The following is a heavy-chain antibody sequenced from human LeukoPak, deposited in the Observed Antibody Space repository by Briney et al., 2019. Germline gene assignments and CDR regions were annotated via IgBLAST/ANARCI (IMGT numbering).Heavy chain of an antibody. V-gene: IGHV3-48*01. J-gene: IGHJ4*02. CDR1: GFSFSTYS. CDR3: GTGDARFDY. CDR2: ISSGSSAI. D-gene: IGHD7-27*01. Sequence: GRSLRLFCAASGFSFSTYSMNWVRQAPGKGLQWVSYISSGSSAIYYTDSVKGRFTITRDDAKNSVYLQMNSLRTEDTAVYYCGTGDARFDYWGQGILVTVSS.